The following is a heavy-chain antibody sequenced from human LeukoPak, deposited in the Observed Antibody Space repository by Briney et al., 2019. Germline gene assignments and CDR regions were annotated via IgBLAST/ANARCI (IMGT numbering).Heavy chain of an antibody. V-gene: IGHV4-59*01. Sequence: SETLSLTCTVSGGSISSYYWSWIRQPPGKGLEWIGYIYYSGSTNYNPSLKSRVTISVDTSKNQFSLKLSSVTAADTAVYYCARGVLHYFDYWGQGTLVTVSS. CDR3: ARGVLHYFDY. CDR1: GGSISSYY. CDR2: IYYSGST. J-gene: IGHJ4*02.